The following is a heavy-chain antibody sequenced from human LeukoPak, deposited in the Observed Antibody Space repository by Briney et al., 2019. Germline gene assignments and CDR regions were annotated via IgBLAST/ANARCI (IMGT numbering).Heavy chain of an antibody. CDR3: ARDRRGYSETPRGDY. V-gene: IGHV3-7*04. D-gene: IGHD5-12*01. CDR1: GFTFSSYW. J-gene: IGHJ4*02. CDR2: IKQDGSEK. Sequence: QPGRSLTLSCAASGFTFSSYWMSWVRQAPGKGLEWVANIKQDGSEKYYVDSVKGRFTISRDNAKNSLYLQMNSLRAEDTAVYYCARDRRGYSETPRGDYWGQGTLVTVSS.